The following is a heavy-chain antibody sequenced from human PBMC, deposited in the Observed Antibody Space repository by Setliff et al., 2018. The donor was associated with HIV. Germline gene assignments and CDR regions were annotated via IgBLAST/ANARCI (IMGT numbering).Heavy chain of an antibody. CDR1: GGSFSGYY. J-gene: IGHJ6*03. Sequence: PSETLSLTCAVYGGSFSGYYWSWIRQPPGKGLEWIGSIYYSGSTYYNPSLKSRVTISVDTSKNQFSLKLSSVTAADTAVYYCARTLYSSSWYVAGYYYMDVWGKGTTVTVSS. CDR2: IYYSGST. D-gene: IGHD6-13*01. CDR3: ARTLYSSSWYVAGYYYMDV. V-gene: IGHV4-34*01.